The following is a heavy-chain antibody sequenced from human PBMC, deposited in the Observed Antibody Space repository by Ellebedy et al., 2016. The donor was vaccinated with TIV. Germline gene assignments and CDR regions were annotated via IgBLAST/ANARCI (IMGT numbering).Heavy chain of an antibody. CDR1: GYTLTELS. Sequence: SVKVSCXVSGYTLTELSMHWVRRAPGQGLEWMGGIIPIFGTANYAQKFQGRVTITADKSTSTAYMELSSLRSEDTAVYYCARGPYYYDSSGALNFDYWGQGTLVTVSS. CDR3: ARGPYYYDSSGALNFDY. J-gene: IGHJ4*02. D-gene: IGHD3-22*01. CDR2: IIPIFGTA. V-gene: IGHV1-69*06.